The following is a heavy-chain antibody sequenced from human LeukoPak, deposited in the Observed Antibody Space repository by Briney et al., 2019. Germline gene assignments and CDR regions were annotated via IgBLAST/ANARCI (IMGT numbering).Heavy chain of an antibody. CDR2: IKQDGSEK. D-gene: IGHD2-15*01. CDR1: GFTFSSYW. J-gene: IGHJ5*02. V-gene: IGHV3-7*01. CDR3: ARSRSGTSPNWFDP. Sequence: GGSLRLSCAASGFTFSSYWMSRVRQAPGKGLEWVANIKQDGSEKYYVDSVKGRFTISRDNAKNSLYLQMNSLRAEDTAVYYCARSRSGTSPNWFDPWGQGTLVTVSS.